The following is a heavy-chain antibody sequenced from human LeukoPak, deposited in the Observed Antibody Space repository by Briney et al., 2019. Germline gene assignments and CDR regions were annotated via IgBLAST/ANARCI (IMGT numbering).Heavy chain of an antibody. V-gene: IGHV3-30*04. CDR2: ISYDGSNK. J-gene: IGHJ4*02. D-gene: IGHD6-13*01. CDR3: ARDTLYSSSWYGYFDY. CDR1: GFTFSSYA. Sequence: PGGSLRLSCAASGFTFSSYAMHWVRQAPGKGLEWVAVISYDGSNKYYADSVKGRFTISRDNSKNTRYLQMNSLRAEDTAVYYCARDTLYSSSWYGYFDYWGQGTLVTVSS.